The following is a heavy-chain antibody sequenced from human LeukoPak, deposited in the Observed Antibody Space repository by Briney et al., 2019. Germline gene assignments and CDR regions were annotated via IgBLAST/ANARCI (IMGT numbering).Heavy chain of an antibody. J-gene: IGHJ4*02. V-gene: IGHV4-31*03. CDR1: GVSISSGGYY. CDR2: IYYSGST. CDR3: ARARTSVGWELLTPYYFDY. Sequence: SETLSLTCTVSGVSISSGGYYWSWIRQHPGKGLEWIGYIYYSGSTYYNPSLKSRVTISVDTSKNQFSLKLSSVTAADTAVYYCARARTSVGWELLTPYYFDYWGQGTLVTVSS. D-gene: IGHD1-26*01.